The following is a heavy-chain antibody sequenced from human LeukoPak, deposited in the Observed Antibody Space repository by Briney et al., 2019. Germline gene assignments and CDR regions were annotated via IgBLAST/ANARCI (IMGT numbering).Heavy chain of an antibody. J-gene: IGHJ2*01. V-gene: IGHV3-21*01. CDR2: ISSSSSYI. D-gene: IGHD1-14*01. CDR3: ARDPPRSQNLRYFDL. CDR1: GFTFSDYY. Sequence: GRSLRLSCAASGFTFSDYYMNWVRQVPGKGLERVSSISSSSSYIYYADSVKGRFTISRDNAQNSLYLQMNSLRAEDTAVYYCARDPPRSQNLRYFDLWGRGALVTVSS.